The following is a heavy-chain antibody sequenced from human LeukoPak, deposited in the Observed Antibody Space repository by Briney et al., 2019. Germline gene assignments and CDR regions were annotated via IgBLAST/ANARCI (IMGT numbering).Heavy chain of an antibody. V-gene: IGHV1-18*01. J-gene: IGHJ5*02. CDR3: ARENIVATILNWFDP. CDR2: ISAYNGNT. CDR1: GYTFTSYG. D-gene: IGHD5-12*01. Sequence: ASVKVSCKASGYTFTSYGISWVRQAPGQGLEWMGWISAYNGNTNYAQKLQGRVTMTTYTSTSTAYMELRSLRSDDTAVYYCARENIVATILNWFDPWGQGTLVTVSS.